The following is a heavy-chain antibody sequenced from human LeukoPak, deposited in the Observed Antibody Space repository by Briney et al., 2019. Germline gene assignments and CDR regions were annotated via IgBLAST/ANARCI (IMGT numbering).Heavy chain of an antibody. J-gene: IGHJ4*02. CDR1: GYTFTDYY. CDR3: ARPNFYDTSGYSYLYYFDY. V-gene: IGHV1-46*01. D-gene: IGHD3-22*01. Sequence: ASVKVSFKSSGYTFTDYYLHWMRQAPAPGHERMGIVTPSGGRTTYAQTFQGRVTMTSDTSTSTVYMELSGMRSDDTAVYYCARPNFYDTSGYSYLYYFDYWGQGTLVTVSS. CDR2: VTPSGGRT.